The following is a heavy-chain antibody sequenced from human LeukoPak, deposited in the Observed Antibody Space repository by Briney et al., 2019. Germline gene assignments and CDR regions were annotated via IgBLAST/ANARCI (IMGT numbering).Heavy chain of an antibody. Sequence: SETLSLTCTVSGGSISSGSYYWSWIRQPAGKGLEWIGRIYTSGSTNYNPSLKSRVTISVDTSKNQFSLKLSSVTAADTAVYYCARGGELYCSSTSCSLDYWGQGTLVTVSS. D-gene: IGHD2-2*01. J-gene: IGHJ4*02. CDR1: GGSISSGSYY. V-gene: IGHV4-61*02. CDR2: IYTSGST. CDR3: ARGGELYCSSTSCSLDY.